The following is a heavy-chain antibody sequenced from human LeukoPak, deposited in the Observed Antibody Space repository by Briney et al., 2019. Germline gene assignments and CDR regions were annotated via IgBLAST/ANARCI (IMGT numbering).Heavy chain of an antibody. V-gene: IGHV3-64D*06. CDR2: ISSNGGST. D-gene: IGHD6-13*01. CDR3: VKDKQQLVLGYFDY. Sequence: GGSLRLSCSASGFTFSSYAMHWVRQAPGKGLEYVSAISSNGGSTYYADSVKGRFTISRDNSKNTLYLQMSNLRAEDTAVYYCVKDKQQLVLGYFDYWGQGTLVTVSS. J-gene: IGHJ4*02. CDR1: GFTFSSYA.